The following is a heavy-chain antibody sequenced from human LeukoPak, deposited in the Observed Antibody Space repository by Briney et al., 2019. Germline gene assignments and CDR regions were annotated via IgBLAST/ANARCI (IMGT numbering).Heavy chain of an antibody. CDR2: ISSSGSTT. D-gene: IGHD5-18*01. CDR1: GFTFSSYE. V-gene: IGHV3-48*03. Sequence: GGSLRLSCAASGFTFSSYEMNWVRQAPGKGLEWVSYISSSGSTTYYADSVKGRFTISRDNAKNSLYPQMNSLRAEDTAVYYCARESGYSYGCFDYWGQGTLVTVSS. J-gene: IGHJ4*02. CDR3: ARESGYSYGCFDY.